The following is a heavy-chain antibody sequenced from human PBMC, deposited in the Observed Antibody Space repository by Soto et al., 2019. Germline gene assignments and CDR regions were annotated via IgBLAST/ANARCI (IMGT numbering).Heavy chain of an antibody. CDR1: GYSISSGYY. Sequence: PSETLSLTCAVSGYSISSGYYWGWIRQPPGKGLEWIGSIYHSGSTYYNPSLKSRVTISVDTSKNQFSLKLSSVTAADTAVYYCARDFRGTSSFDYWGQGTLVTVSS. CDR2: IYHSGST. V-gene: IGHV4-38-2*02. J-gene: IGHJ4*02. CDR3: ARDFRGTSSFDY. D-gene: IGHD1-1*01.